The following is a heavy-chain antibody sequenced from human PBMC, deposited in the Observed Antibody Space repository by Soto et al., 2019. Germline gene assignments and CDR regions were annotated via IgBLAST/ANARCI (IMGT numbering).Heavy chain of an antibody. CDR3: ARALGYCSSTSCYGWGFQH. V-gene: IGHV5-51*01. J-gene: IGHJ1*01. Sequence: GESLKISCKGSGYSFTSYWIGWVRQMPGKGLEWMGIIYPGDSDTRYSPSFQGQVTISADKSISTAYLQWSSLKASDTAMYYCARALGYCSSTSCYGWGFQHWGQGTLVTVSS. CDR1: GYSFTSYW. D-gene: IGHD2-2*01. CDR2: IYPGDSDT.